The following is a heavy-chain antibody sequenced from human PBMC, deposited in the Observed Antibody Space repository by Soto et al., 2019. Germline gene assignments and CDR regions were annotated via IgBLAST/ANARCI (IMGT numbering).Heavy chain of an antibody. V-gene: IGHV1-69*13. J-gene: IGHJ5*02. CDR1: GSTFSSYA. D-gene: IGHD1-26*01. CDR3: ASDVGATNVIWFDP. Sequence: SVKVSCKASGSTFSSYAMNWVRQAPGQGLEWMGGIIPIFGTANYAQKFQGRVTITADESTSTAYMELSSLRSEDTAMYYCASDVGATNVIWFDPWGQGTLVTVSS. CDR2: IIPIFGTA.